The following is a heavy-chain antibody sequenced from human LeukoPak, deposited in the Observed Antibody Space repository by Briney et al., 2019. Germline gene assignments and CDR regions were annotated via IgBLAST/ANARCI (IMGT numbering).Heavy chain of an antibody. V-gene: IGHV3-30*18. J-gene: IGHJ4*02. Sequence: GGSLRLSCVASGFTFTSYGMHWVRQAPGKGLEWVAVISYDGSNKYYADSVKGRFTISRDNSKNTLYLQMNSLRAEDTAVYYCAKEGKDSKATEWGQGTLVTVSS. CDR3: AKEGKDSKATE. CDR2: ISYDGSNK. D-gene: IGHD3-22*01. CDR1: GFTFTSYG.